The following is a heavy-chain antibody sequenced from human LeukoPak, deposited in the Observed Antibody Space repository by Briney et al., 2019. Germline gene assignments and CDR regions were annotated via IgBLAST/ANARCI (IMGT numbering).Heavy chain of an antibody. CDR3: ARARFGQRWLQLSNWYFDL. Sequence: SETLSLTCAVYGGSFSGYYWSWIRQPPGKGLEWIGEINHSGSTNYNPSLKSRDTISVDTSKNQFSLKLSSVTAADTAVYYCARARFGQRWLQLSNWYFDLWGRGTLVTVSS. CDR1: GGSFSGYY. J-gene: IGHJ2*01. CDR2: INHSGST. V-gene: IGHV4-34*01. D-gene: IGHD5-24*01.